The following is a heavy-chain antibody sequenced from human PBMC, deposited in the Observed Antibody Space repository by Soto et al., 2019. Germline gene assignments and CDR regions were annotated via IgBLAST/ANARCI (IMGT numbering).Heavy chain of an antibody. V-gene: IGHV4-59*08. J-gene: IGHJ4*02. Sequence: SETLSLTCTVSGGSISSYYWSWIRQPPGKGLEWIGYIYYSGSTNYNPSLKSRVTISVDTSKNRFSLKLSSVTAADTAVYYCARHSRPSGYAWKYYFDYWGQGTLVTVSS. CDR3: ARHSRPSGYAWKYYFDY. CDR2: IYYSGST. D-gene: IGHD5-12*01. CDR1: GGSISSYY.